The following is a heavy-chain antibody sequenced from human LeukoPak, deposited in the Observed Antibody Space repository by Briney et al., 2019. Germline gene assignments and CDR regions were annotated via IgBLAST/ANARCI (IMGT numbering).Heavy chain of an antibody. CDR2: IYYSGST. CDR3: ARRGGSSGYLDY. Sequence: SETLSLTCTVSGGSISSYYWSWIRQPPGKGLEWIGYIYYSGSTNYNPSLKSRVTISVDTSKNQFSLKLSSVTAADTAVYYCARRGGSSGYLDYWGQGTLVTVSS. CDR1: GGSISSYY. D-gene: IGHD3-22*01. V-gene: IGHV4-59*08. J-gene: IGHJ4*02.